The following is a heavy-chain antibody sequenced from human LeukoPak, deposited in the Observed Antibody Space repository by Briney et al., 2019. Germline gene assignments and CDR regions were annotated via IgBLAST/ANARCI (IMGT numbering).Heavy chain of an antibody. CDR3: ARDQLLYGPYYYYYMDV. V-gene: IGHV1-2*02. CDR1: GYTFTGYY. D-gene: IGHD2-2*02. J-gene: IGHJ6*03. Sequence: ASVKVSCKASGYTFTGYYMHWVRQAPGQGLEWMGWINPNSGGTNYAQKFQGRVTMTRDTSISTAYMELSRLRSDDTAVYYCARDQLLYGPYYYYYMDVWGKGTTVTVSS. CDR2: INPNSGGT.